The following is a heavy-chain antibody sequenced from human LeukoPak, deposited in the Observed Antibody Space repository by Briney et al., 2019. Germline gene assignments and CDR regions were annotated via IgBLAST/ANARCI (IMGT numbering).Heavy chain of an antibody. V-gene: IGHV3-30*02. J-gene: IGHJ4*02. CDR2: IRSDGSDK. D-gene: IGHD3-10*01. Sequence: GGSLRLSCAASGFTFSSYGMNWVRQAPGKGLEWVASIRSDGSDKKYADSVKGQFTISRDNSKSTLNLQMNSLRPEDTAVYYCAKDLHYGSADYWGQGTLVTVSS. CDR3: AKDLHYGSADY. CDR1: GFTFSSYG.